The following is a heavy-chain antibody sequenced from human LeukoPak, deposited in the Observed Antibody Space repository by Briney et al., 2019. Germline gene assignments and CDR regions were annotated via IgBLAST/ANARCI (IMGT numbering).Heavy chain of an antibody. D-gene: IGHD3-22*01. CDR1: GFTFSSYA. J-gene: IGHJ5*02. CDR2: LRGDGET. V-gene: IGHV3-23*01. CDR3: AKHDPRRVVITNWFDP. Sequence: GESLTLSCAAVGFTFSSYAMSWVRQSPARGLEWVSSLRGDGETFYADSVKGRFTISRGNSKNTLYLQMNSLRAEDTAVYYCAKHDPRRVVITNWFDPWGQGTLVTVSS.